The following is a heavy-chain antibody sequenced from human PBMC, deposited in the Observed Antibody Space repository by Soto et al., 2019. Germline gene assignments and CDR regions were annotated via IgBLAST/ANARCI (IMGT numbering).Heavy chain of an antibody. D-gene: IGHD6-19*01. CDR3: ARGLGLP. J-gene: IGHJ5*02. Sequence: QVQLVQSGAEVKKSGASVKVSCKASGYTFTSYPIHWVRQAPGQGLEWVGTVNPSGGSTSYAQKCQGRVTMTRDTSMSTVYMDLSSLRSEDTAVYYCARGLGLPWGQGTLVTVSS. V-gene: IGHV1-46*01. CDR1: GYTFTSYP. CDR2: VNPSGGST.